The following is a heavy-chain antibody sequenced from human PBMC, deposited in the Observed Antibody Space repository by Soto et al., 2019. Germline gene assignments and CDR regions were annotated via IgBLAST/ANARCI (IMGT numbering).Heavy chain of an antibody. J-gene: IGHJ4*02. Sequence: ASVKVSCKTSGYSFITNAMHWVRQAPGQRLEWLGWIKPGTGTTKYSQKFQGRVNITRDTSASTAYLELSTLRSEDTAVYYCARYEIAVAGGYFDYWGQGTLVTVSS. D-gene: IGHD6-19*01. CDR2: IKPGTGTT. CDR1: GYSFITNA. CDR3: ARYEIAVAGGYFDY. V-gene: IGHV1-3*01.